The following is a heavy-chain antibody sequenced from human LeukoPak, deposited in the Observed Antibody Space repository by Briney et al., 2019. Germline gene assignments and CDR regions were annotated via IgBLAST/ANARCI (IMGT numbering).Heavy chain of an antibody. J-gene: IGHJ4*02. CDR1: GFTFSDYY. D-gene: IGHD3-3*01. Sequence: SGGSLRLSCAASGFTFSDYYMSWIRQAPGKGLEWVSYISSSGSTIYYADSVKGRFTISRDNAKNSLYLQMNSLRAEDTAVYYCARDSFDFWSGYLGYWGQGTLVTVSS. CDR3: ARDSFDFWSGYLGY. CDR2: ISSSGSTI. V-gene: IGHV3-11*04.